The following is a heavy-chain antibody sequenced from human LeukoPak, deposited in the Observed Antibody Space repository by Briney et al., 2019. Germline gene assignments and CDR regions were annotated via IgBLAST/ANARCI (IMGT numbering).Heavy chain of an antibody. CDR1: GITFSSYW. J-gene: IGHJ6*03. D-gene: IGHD3-10*01. CDR3: ARDINPSDVGYYYYYYMDV. Sequence: RGSLRLSCAASGITFSSYWMSWVRQAPGKGLEWVANIKQDGSEKYYVDSVKGRFTISRDNAKNSLYLQMNSLRAEDTAVYYCARDINPSDVGYYYYYYMDVWGKGTTVTVSS. CDR2: IKQDGSEK. V-gene: IGHV3-7*01.